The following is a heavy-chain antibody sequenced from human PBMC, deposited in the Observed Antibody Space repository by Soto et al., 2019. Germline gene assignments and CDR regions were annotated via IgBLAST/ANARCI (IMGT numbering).Heavy chain of an antibody. CDR2: ISSSGSTI. CDR1: GFTFSSYE. V-gene: IGHV3-48*03. J-gene: IGHJ4*02. Sequence: EVQLVESGGGLVQPGGSLRLSCAASGFTFSSYEMNWVRQAPGKGLEWVSYISSSGSTIYYADSVKGRFTISRDNAKNSLYLKMNSLRAEDTAVYYCARGDYYGSGSYYTVVFDYWGQGTLVTVSS. D-gene: IGHD3-10*01. CDR3: ARGDYYGSGSYYTVVFDY.